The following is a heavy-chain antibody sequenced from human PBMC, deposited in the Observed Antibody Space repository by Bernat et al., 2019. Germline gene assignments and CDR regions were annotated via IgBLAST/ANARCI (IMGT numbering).Heavy chain of an antibody. Sequence: QVQLQQWGAGLLKPSETLSLTCAVYGGSFSGYYWSWIRQPPGKGLVWIGEINHSGSTNYNPSLKSRVTISVDTSKNQFSLKLSSVTAADTAVYYCARGFEYSSSFTYYYYGMDVWGQGTTVTVSS. CDR1: GGSFSGYY. J-gene: IGHJ6*02. D-gene: IGHD6-6*01. CDR2: INHSGST. CDR3: ARGFEYSSSFTYYYYGMDV. V-gene: IGHV4-34*01.